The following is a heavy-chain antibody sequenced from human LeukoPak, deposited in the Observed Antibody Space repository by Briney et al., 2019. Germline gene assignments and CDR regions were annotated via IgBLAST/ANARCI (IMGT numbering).Heavy chain of an antibody. CDR1: GGSISSYY. D-gene: IGHD3-9*01. CDR2: ISSSSSYI. V-gene: IGHV3-21*01. Sequence: ETLSLTCTVSGGSISSYYWNWLRQPPGKGLEWVSSISSSSSYIYYADSVKGRFTISRDNAKNSLYLQMNSLRAEDTAVYYCARDAAGLRYFDWYYYGMDVWGQGTTVTVSS. J-gene: IGHJ6*02. CDR3: ARDAAGLRYFDWYYYGMDV.